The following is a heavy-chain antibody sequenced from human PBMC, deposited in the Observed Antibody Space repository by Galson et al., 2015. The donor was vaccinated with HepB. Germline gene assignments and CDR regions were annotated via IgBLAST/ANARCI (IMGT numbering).Heavy chain of an antibody. CDR2: ISAYNGNT. V-gene: IGHV1-18*04. D-gene: IGHD4-11*01. J-gene: IGHJ6*03. CDR1: GYTFTSYG. Sequence: SVKVSCKASGYTFTSYGISWVRQAPGQGLEWMGWISAYNGNTNYAQKLQGRVTMTTDTSTSTAYMELRSLRSDDTAVYYCARVRHDYSYYYYMDVWGKGTTVTVSS. CDR3: ARVRHDYSYYYYMDV.